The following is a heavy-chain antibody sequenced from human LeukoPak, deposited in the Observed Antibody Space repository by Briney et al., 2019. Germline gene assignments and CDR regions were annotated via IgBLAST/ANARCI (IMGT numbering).Heavy chain of an antibody. V-gene: IGHV4-34*01. CDR2: INHSGST. D-gene: IGHD3-16*02. CDR3: ARSGYDYVWGSYRSRSSAFDI. Sequence: SETLSLTCAVYGGSFSGYYWSWIRQPPGKGLEWIGEINHSGSTNYNPSLKSRVTISVDTSKNQFSLKLSSVTAADTAVYYCARSGYDYVWGSYRSRSSAFDIWGQGTMVTVSS. CDR1: GGSFSGYY. J-gene: IGHJ3*02.